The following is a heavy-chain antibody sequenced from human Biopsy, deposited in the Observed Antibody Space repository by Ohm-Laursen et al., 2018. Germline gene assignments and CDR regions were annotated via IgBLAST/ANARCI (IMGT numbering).Heavy chain of an antibody. Sequence: ASVTVSCQVSAYTLTALPIHWARQAPGNWLEWMGGFAPEHGETLYAQKFQGRVTMTEDTSTDTAYMELSSPRSEDTAVYYCAADINVWNVNYWGQGTQVTVSS. J-gene: IGHJ4*02. CDR2: FAPEHGET. CDR3: AADINVWNVNY. V-gene: IGHV1-24*01. CDR1: AYTLTALP. D-gene: IGHD1-1*01.